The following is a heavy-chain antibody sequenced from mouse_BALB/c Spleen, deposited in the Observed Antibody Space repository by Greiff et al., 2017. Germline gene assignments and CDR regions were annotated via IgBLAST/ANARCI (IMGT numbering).Heavy chain of an antibody. J-gene: IGHJ4*01. Sequence: EVQLQESGGGLVQPGGSRKLSCAASGFTFSSFGMHWVRQAPEKGLEWVAYISSGSSTIYYADTVKGRFTISRDNPKNTLFLQMTSLRSEDTAMYYCARSRGPYYYGSSAMDYWGQGTSVTVSS. CDR1: GFTFSSFG. CDR2: ISSGSSTI. CDR3: ARSRGPYYYGSSAMDY. D-gene: IGHD1-1*01. V-gene: IGHV5-17*02.